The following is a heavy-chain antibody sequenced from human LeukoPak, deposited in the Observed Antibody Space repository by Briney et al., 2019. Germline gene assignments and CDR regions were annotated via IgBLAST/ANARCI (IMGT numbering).Heavy chain of an antibody. Sequence: PSETLSLTCTVSGGSICSYHWSWIRQPPGKGLEWIGYIYYSGSTNYNPSLKSRVTISVDTSKNQFSLKLSSVTAADTAVYYCARGPRVCSGGSCYSDYYYYYYMDVWGKGTTVTISS. CDR2: IYYSGST. CDR3: ARGPRVCSGGSCYSDYYYYYYMDV. J-gene: IGHJ6*03. V-gene: IGHV4-59*01. D-gene: IGHD2-15*01. CDR1: GGSICSYH.